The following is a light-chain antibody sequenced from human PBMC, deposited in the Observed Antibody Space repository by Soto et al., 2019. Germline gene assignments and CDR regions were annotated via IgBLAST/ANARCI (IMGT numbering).Light chain of an antibody. CDR2: SNN. Sequence: QSVLTQPPSASGTPGQRVTISCSGSSSKIGSNTVNWYQQLPGTAPKLLIYSNNQRPSGVPDRFSGSKSGTSASLAISGLQSEDEADYYCAAWDDSLKVPVFGGGTKVTVL. J-gene: IGLJ2*01. CDR3: AAWDDSLKVPV. V-gene: IGLV1-44*01. CDR1: SSKIGSNT.